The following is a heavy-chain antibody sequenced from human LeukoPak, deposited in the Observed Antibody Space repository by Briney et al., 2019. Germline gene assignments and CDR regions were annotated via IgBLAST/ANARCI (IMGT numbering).Heavy chain of an antibody. CDR1: GYSISLGYH. CDR3: ARLSIAAGGNRPFDY. J-gene: IGHJ4*02. V-gene: IGHV4-38-2*02. D-gene: IGHD6-13*01. CDR2: INQSGRM. Sequence: SETLSLTCTVSGYSISLGYHWGWIRQLPGKGLEWIGEINQSGRMNSNPSLKSRVTISVDTSKNQFSLKLSSVTAADTAVYYCARLSIAAGGNRPFDYWGQGTLVTVSS.